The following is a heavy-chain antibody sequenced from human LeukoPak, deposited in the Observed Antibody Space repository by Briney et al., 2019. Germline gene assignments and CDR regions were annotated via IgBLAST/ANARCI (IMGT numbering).Heavy chain of an antibody. Sequence: SETLSLTCTVSGTSISSGDYYWSWIRQPPGKGLEWIGYIYHGGTTYYNPSLKSRVTISVDRSKNQFSLKLSSVTAADTAVYYCAREWYYYDSSGSIHWYFDLWGRGTLVTVSS. CDR3: AREWYYYDSSGSIHWYFDL. CDR2: IYHGGTT. V-gene: IGHV4-30-2*01. D-gene: IGHD3-22*01. J-gene: IGHJ2*01. CDR1: GTSISSGDYY.